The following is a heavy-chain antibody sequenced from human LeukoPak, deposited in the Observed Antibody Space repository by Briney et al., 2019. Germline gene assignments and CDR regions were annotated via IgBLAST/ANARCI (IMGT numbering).Heavy chain of an antibody. CDR3: ARGGAVVVPAAICSRVDP. V-gene: IGHV1-46*01. CDR1: GYTFTSYY. J-gene: IGHJ5*02. Sequence: ASVKVSCKASGYTFTSYYMHWVRQAPGQGLEWMGIINPSGGSTSYAQKFQGRVTMTRDTSTSTVYMELSSLRSEDTAVYYCARGGAVVVPAAICSRVDPWGQGTLVTVSS. D-gene: IGHD2-2*01. CDR2: INPSGGST.